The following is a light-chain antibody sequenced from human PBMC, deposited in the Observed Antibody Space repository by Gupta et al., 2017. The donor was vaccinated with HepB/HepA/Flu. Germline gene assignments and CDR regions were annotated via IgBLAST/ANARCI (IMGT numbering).Light chain of an antibody. J-gene: IGLJ2*01. CDR2: DVS. Sequence: QSALTQPASVSGSPGQSITISCTGTASDVGDYNYVSWYQQPPGKAPKLMIYDVSNRPSGVSNRFSGSKSGNTASLTISGLQAEDEADYYCSSYTSGSTLVVFGGGTKLTVL. CDR1: ASDVGDYNY. CDR3: SSYTSGSTLVV. V-gene: IGLV2-14*03.